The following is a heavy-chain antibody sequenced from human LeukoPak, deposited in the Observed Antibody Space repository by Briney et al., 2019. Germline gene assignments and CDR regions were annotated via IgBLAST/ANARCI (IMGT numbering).Heavy chain of an antibody. D-gene: IGHD2-15*01. J-gene: IGHJ3*02. CDR3: ARDCSGGSCYGAFDI. Sequence: LRLSCAASGFTFSSYAMSWIRQPPGKGLEWIGYIYDSGSTYYNPSLKSRITISVDTSENRFSLKLSSVTATDTAVYYCARDCSGGSCYGAFDIWGQGTMVTVSS. CDR1: GFTFSSYA. CDR2: IYDSGST. V-gene: IGHV4-30-2*05.